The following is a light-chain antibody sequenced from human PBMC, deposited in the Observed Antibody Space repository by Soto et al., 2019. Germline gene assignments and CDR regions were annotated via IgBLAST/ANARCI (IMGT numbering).Light chain of an antibody. V-gene: IGKV3-11*01. Sequence: EIVLTQSPATVSLSPGERATLSCWASQSLSSYLAWYQQKPGQAPRLLIYDASNRANGIPARFTGSGSGTDFSLTISSLEPEDFAVYFCQQPAGWPPTFGGGTKVEIK. J-gene: IGKJ4*01. CDR1: QSLSSY. CDR2: DAS. CDR3: QQPAGWPPT.